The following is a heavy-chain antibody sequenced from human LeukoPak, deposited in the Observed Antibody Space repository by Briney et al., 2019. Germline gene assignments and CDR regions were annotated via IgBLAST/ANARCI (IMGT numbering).Heavy chain of an antibody. CDR1: RFTFSNFN. CDR3: ARDEYGDYGCDR. Sequence: PGGSLRLSCSASRFTFSNFNMHWVRQAPGKGLQFVSGITSDGGSIDYADSVRGRFTISRDNSKNTLYLQMNSLRAEDTAVYYCARDEYGDYGCDRWGQGTLVTVSS. CDR2: ITSDGGSI. J-gene: IGHJ5*02. V-gene: IGHV3-64*04. D-gene: IGHD4-17*01.